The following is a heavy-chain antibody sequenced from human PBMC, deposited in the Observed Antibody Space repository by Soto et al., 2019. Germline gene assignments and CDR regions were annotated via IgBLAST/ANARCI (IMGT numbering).Heavy chain of an antibody. CDR2: ISYDGSNK. V-gene: IGHV3-30*03. D-gene: IGHD6-19*01. J-gene: IGHJ3*02. Sequence: PGGSLRLSCAASGFTFSSYGMHWVRQAPGKGLEWVAVISYDGSNKYYADSVKGRFTISRDNSKNTLYLQMNSLRAEDTAVYYCAREASSGWSGGDDAFDIWGQGTMVTVSS. CDR1: GFTFSSYG. CDR3: AREASSGWSGGDDAFDI.